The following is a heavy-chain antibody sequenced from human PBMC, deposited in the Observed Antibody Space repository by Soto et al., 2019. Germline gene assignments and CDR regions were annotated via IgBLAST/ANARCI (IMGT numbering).Heavy chain of an antibody. V-gene: IGHV3-7*03. CDR2: IKTDGSQT. CDR1: GFSFSSYW. D-gene: IGHD2-15*01. J-gene: IGHJ4*02. Sequence: PWWSLRLSCAASGFSFSSYWMTWFRQAPGKGLEWVAHIKTDGSQTKYVDSVKGRFTISRDNGKNSLSLQMNSLRAEDTAVYYCVRDGGWHNFEYWGQGVLVTVSS. CDR3: VRDGGWHNFEY.